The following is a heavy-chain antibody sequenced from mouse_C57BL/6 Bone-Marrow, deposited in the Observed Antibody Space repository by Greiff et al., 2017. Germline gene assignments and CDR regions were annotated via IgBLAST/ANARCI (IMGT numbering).Heavy chain of an antibody. CDR1: GYTFTSYC. CDR3: AMEERYGSNAMDY. CDR2: IHPSDSDT. J-gene: IGHJ4*01. Sequence: VQLQQPGAELVKPGASVKVSCKASGYTFTSYCMHWVKQRPGQGLEWIGRIHPSDSDTNYNQKFKGKATLTVDTSSSTAYMQLSSLTSEDSAVYYCAMEERYGSNAMDYWGQGTSVTVSS. V-gene: IGHV1-74*01. D-gene: IGHD1-1*01.